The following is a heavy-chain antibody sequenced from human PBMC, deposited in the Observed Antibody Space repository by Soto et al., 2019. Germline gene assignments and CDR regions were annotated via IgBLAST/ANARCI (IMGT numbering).Heavy chain of an antibody. D-gene: IGHD3-22*01. J-gene: IGHJ6*02. Sequence: QVQLVQSGAEVKKPGSSVKVSCKASGGTFSSYAISWVRQAPGQGLEWMGGIIPIFGTANYAQKFQGRVTLXXDESTSTAYMELSSLRSEDTAAYYCADHPIVSNYSYYGMDVWGQGTTVTVSS. CDR3: ADHPIVSNYSYYGMDV. CDR2: IIPIFGTA. V-gene: IGHV1-69*05. CDR1: GGTFSSYA.